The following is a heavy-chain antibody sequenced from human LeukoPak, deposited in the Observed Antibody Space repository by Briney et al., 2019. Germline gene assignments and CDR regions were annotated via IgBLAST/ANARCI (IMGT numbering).Heavy chain of an antibody. J-gene: IGHJ4*02. CDR1: GFTFSSYW. CDR3: AREVKSSSWYGDY. D-gene: IGHD6-13*01. Sequence: PGGSLRLSCAASGFTFSSYWMHWVRQAPGKGLVWVSRINSDGSSTSYADSVKGRFTISGDNAKNTLYLQMNSLRAEDTAVYYCAREVKSSSWYGDYWGQGTLVTVSS. CDR2: INSDGSST. V-gene: IGHV3-74*01.